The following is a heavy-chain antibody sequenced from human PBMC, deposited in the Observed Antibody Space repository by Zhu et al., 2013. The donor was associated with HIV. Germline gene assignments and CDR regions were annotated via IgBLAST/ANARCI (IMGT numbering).Heavy chain of an antibody. V-gene: IGHV1-3*01. Sequence: QVQLVQSGAEVKKPGASVKVSCKASGYTFISYVMHWVRQAPGQRLEWMGWINAGNGNTKYSQKFQGRVTITRDTSASTAYMELSSLRSEDTAVYYCARTGYTSGWSDYWGQGTLGHRLL. J-gene: IGHJ4*02. CDR2: INAGNGNT. CDR1: GYTFISYV. CDR3: ARTGYTSGWSDY. D-gene: IGHD6-19*01.